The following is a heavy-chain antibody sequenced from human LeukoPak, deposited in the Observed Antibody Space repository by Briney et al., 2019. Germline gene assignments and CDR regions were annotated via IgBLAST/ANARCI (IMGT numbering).Heavy chain of an antibody. V-gene: IGHV3-30-3*01. J-gene: IGHJ4*02. CDR1: GFTFSSYA. Sequence: PGGSLRLSCAASGFTFSSYAMHWVRQAPGKGLEGVAVISYDGSNKYYADSVKGRFTISRDNSKNTLYLQMNSLRAEDTAVYYCARGSGSYYLDFDYWGQGTLVTVSS. CDR2: ISYDGSNK. D-gene: IGHD3-10*01. CDR3: ARGSGSYYLDFDY.